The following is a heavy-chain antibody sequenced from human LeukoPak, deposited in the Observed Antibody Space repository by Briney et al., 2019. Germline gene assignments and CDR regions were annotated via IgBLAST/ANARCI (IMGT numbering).Heavy chain of an antibody. J-gene: IGHJ6*03. CDR1: GFTFDNFA. CDR2: ITWNSRVK. CDR3: ASTRWSPLDYYYYMDV. D-gene: IGHD3-3*01. Sequence: GGSLRLSCAASGFTFDNFAMHWVRQAPGKGLEWVSGITWNSRVKTYTPSVKGRFTISRDNSKNTLYLQMNSLRAEDTTVYYCASTRWSPLDYYYYMDVWGKGTTVTVSS. V-gene: IGHV3-9*01.